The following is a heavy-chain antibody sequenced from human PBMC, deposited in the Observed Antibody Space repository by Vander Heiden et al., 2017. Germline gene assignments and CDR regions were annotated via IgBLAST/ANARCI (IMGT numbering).Heavy chain of an antibody. CDR3: ARGRSSGWYRDAFDI. D-gene: IGHD6-19*01. CDR1: GFTFSSYG. Sequence: QVQLVESGGGVVQPGRSLRLSCAASGFTFSSYGMHWVRRATSKGLGWCAVIWYDGSNKYYADSVKGRFTISRDNSKNTLYLQMNGLRAEDTAVYYCARGRSSGWYRDAFDIWGQGTMVTVSS. CDR2: IWYDGSNK. J-gene: IGHJ3*02. V-gene: IGHV3-33*01.